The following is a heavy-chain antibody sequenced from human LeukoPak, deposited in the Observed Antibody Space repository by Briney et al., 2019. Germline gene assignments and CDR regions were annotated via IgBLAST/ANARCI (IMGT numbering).Heavy chain of an antibody. CDR2: INHSGST. J-gene: IGHJ5*02. CDR3: ARERGRSNWFDP. Sequence: SETLSLTCAVYGGSFSGYYWSWIRQPPGKGLEWIGEINHSGSTNYNPSLKSRVTISVDTSKNQFSLKLSSVTAADTAVYYCARERGRSNWFDPWGQGTLVTVSS. CDR1: GGSFSGYY. V-gene: IGHV4-34*01.